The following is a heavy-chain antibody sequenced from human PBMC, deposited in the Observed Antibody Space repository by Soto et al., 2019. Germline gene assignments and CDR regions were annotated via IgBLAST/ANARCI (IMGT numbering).Heavy chain of an antibody. V-gene: IGHV3-48*01. Sequence: GGSLRLSCAASGFTFSSFSMNWVRQAPGKGLEWISYISSSSSAIYYADSVKGRFTISRDTAKNSLYLQMNSLRAEDTAIYYCAKSFDAWGQGTLVTVS. CDR3: AKSFDA. CDR1: GFTFSSFS. CDR2: ISSSSSAI. J-gene: IGHJ5*02.